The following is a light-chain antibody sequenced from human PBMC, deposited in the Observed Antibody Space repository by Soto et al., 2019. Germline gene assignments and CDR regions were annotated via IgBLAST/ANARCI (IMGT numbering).Light chain of an antibody. CDR3: QSFDTNLHGSV. CDR1: SSNIGAGYD. V-gene: IGLV1-40*01. Sequence: QSVLTQPPSVSGDTGQSVTISCSGTSSNIGAGYDVHWYHQLPGTAPKLLIFGNNNRPSGVPARFSASRSGTSTSLAITGLQAEDEADYYCQSFDTNLHGSVFGGGTKLTVL. J-gene: IGLJ3*02. CDR2: GNN.